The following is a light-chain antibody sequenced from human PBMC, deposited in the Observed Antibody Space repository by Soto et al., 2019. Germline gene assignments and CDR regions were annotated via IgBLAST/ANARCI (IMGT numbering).Light chain of an antibody. CDR3: QHYNNWPFT. Sequence: EIVMTQSPATLSVSPGERATLSCRASQSVSSNLAWYQQKPGQAPTLLIYGASARATGIPVRFSGSRSGTEFTLTISSLQSEDFAVYYCQHYNNWPFTFGQ. V-gene: IGKV3-15*01. CDR1: QSVSSN. J-gene: IGKJ2*01. CDR2: GAS.